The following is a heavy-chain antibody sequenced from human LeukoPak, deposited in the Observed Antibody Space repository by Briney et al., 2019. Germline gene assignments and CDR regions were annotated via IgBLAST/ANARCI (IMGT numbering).Heavy chain of an antibody. CDR2: ISSISSHI. Sequence: SGGSLRLSCAASGFTFSSYAMSWVRQAPGQGLEWVSSISSISSHIFYADSVKGRFTISRDNAKNSLYLQMSSLRAEDTAVYYCASSPPYCSSTNCYANYWGQGTLVTVSS. CDR1: GFTFSSYA. V-gene: IGHV3-21*01. D-gene: IGHD2-2*01. J-gene: IGHJ4*02. CDR3: ASSPPYCSSTNCYANY.